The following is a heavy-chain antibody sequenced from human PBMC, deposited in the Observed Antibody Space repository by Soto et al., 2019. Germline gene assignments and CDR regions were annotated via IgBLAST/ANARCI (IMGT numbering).Heavy chain of an antibody. CDR3: ARDRYNFWSGYYTDYYFDY. D-gene: IGHD3-3*01. CDR1: VFTFSSYA. V-gene: IGHV3-7*01. J-gene: IGHJ4*02. Sequence: GGSLRLSCSASVFTFSSYAMHLVRQSPEKGLEWVANIEQDGSEKNYVDSVKGRFTISRDNAKSSLYLQMKSLRADGSAVYYCARDRYNFWSGYYTDYYFDYSGQGTMVTVSS. CDR2: IEQDGSEK.